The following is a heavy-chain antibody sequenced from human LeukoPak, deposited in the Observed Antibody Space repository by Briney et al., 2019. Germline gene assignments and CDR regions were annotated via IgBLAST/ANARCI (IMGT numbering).Heavy chain of an antibody. D-gene: IGHD3-22*01. J-gene: IGHJ4*02. Sequence: SETLSLTCTVSGGSISSSSYYWSWIRQPPGKGLEWIGYIYYSGSTNYNPSLKSRVTISVDTSKNQFSLKLSSVTAADTAVYYCARGFRIVNWPFDYWGQGTLVTVSS. CDR1: GGSISSSSYY. V-gene: IGHV4-61*01. CDR3: ARGFRIVNWPFDY. CDR2: IYYSGST.